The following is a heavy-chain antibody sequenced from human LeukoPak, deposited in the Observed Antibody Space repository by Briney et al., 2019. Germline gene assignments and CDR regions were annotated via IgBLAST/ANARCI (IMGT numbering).Heavy chain of an antibody. J-gene: IGHJ4*02. CDR2: ISPSGGT. CDR3: ARDHYYTSGSPSFDY. Sequence: GASVKVSCKASGYTVTGYYMHWVREAPGQGLEWVGWISPSGGTDYAQKFQGRVTMTRDTSITTVYIELDSLRSDDTAVYYCARDHYYTSGSPSFDYWGQGTLVTVSS. D-gene: IGHD3-10*01. CDR1: GYTVTGYY. V-gene: IGHV1-2*02.